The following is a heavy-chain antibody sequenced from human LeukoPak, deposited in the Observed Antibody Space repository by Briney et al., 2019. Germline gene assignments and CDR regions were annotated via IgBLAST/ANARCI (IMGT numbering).Heavy chain of an antibody. CDR1: GFTFRSYA. V-gene: IGHV3-23*01. Sequence: PGGSLRLSCAASGFTFRSYAMSWVRQAPGKGLEWVSGISGTGGSTYYADSVKGRFTISRDNSKNTLYLQMNSLRAEDTAVYYCAKWSSGWNGRDYWGLGTLVTVSS. CDR3: AKWSSGWNGRDY. D-gene: IGHD6-19*01. J-gene: IGHJ4*02. CDR2: ISGTGGST.